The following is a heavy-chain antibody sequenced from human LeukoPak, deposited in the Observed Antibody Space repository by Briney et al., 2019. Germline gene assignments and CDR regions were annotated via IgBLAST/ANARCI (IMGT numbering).Heavy chain of an antibody. CDR3: ARHAPLNITIFGAGEYWFDP. Sequence: SETLSLTCTVSGGSISGYYWSWIRQPPGKGLEWIGYIYTSGSTNYNPSLKSRVTISVDTSKNQFSLKLSSVTAADTAVYYCARHAPLNITIFGAGEYWFDPWGQGTLVTVSS. D-gene: IGHD3-3*01. CDR2: IYTSGST. V-gene: IGHV4-4*09. CDR1: GGSISGYY. J-gene: IGHJ5*02.